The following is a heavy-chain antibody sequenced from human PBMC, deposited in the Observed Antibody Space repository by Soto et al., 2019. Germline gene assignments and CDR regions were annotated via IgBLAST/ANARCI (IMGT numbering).Heavy chain of an antibody. Sequence: LRLSCAASGFTFSSYGMHWVRQAPGKGLEWVAVIWYDGSNKYYADSVKGRFTISRDNSKNTLYLQMNSLRAEDTAVYYCARDRHANYGDYSYFDYWGKGTLVTVSS. J-gene: IGHJ4*02. CDR2: IWYDGSNK. CDR1: GFTFSSYG. D-gene: IGHD4-17*01. CDR3: ARDRHANYGDYSYFDY. V-gene: IGHV3-33*01.